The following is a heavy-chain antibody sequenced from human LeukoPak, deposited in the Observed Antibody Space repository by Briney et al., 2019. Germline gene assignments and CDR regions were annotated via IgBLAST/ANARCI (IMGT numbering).Heavy chain of an antibody. J-gene: IGHJ4*02. D-gene: IGHD1-26*01. CDR1: GFTFSSYW. CDR3: ARQMGGATRWFFFDY. Sequence: GSLRLSCAASGFTFSSYWMSWVRQAPGKGLEWVANIKQDGSEKYYVDSVKGRFTISRDNAKNSLYLQMNSLRAEDTAVYYCARQMGGATRWFFFDYWGQGTLVTVSS. CDR2: IKQDGSEK. V-gene: IGHV3-7*01.